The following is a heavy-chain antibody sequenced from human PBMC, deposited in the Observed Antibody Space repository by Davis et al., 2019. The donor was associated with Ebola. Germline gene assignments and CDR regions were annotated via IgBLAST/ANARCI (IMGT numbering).Heavy chain of an antibody. CDR3: ARVPRDGYSGGYDAFDI. D-gene: IGHD5-24*01. V-gene: IGHV1-2*02. Sequence: ASVKVSCKASGYTFTGYYMHWVRQAPGQGLEWMGWINPNSGGTNYAQKFQGRVTMTRDTSISTAYMELSRLRSDDMAVYYCARVPRDGYSGGYDAFDIWGQGTMVTVSS. J-gene: IGHJ3*02. CDR2: INPNSGGT. CDR1: GYTFTGYY.